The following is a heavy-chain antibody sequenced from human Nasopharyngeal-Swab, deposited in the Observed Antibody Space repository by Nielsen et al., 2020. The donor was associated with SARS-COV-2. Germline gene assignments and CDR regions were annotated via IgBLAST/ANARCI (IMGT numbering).Heavy chain of an antibody. Sequence: GESLKISCAASGFTFSSYSMNWVRQAPGKGLEWVSYISSSSSTIYYADSVKGRFTISRDNAKNSLYLQMNSLRAEDTAVYYCARNRLSRQQQLVLGYWGQGTLVTVS. V-gene: IGHV3-48*01. CDR1: GFTFSSYS. CDR2: ISSSSSTI. J-gene: IGHJ4*02. D-gene: IGHD6-13*01. CDR3: ARNRLSRQQQLVLGY.